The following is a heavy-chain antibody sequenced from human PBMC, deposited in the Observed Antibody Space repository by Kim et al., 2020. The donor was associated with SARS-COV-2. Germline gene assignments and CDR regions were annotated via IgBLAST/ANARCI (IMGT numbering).Heavy chain of an antibody. CDR3: ASRKHEPEVSWFGELG. J-gene: IGHJ4*02. CDR2: IYYSGST. CDR1: GGSISSRNYY. V-gene: IGHV4-39*01. D-gene: IGHD3-10*01. Sequence: SETLSLTCTVSGGSISSRNYYWGWIRQPPGKGLEWIGSIYYSGSTYYNPSLRSRVTIFVDTSKNQFSLQLSSVTAADTAVYFCASRKHEPEVSWFGELGWGQGTLVSVSS.